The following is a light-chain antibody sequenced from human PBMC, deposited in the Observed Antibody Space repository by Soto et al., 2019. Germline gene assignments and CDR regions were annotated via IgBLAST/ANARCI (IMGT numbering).Light chain of an antibody. Sequence: DIRMTQSPSTLSASVGDRVTITCRASQGISGWLAWYQQTPGKAPKLLIYDASSLESGVPSRFSGSGSGTEFTLTISSLRPDDFATYYCQHYNTYSEAFGQGTK. CDR1: QGISGW. CDR2: DAS. CDR3: QHYNTYSEA. J-gene: IGKJ1*01. V-gene: IGKV1-5*01.